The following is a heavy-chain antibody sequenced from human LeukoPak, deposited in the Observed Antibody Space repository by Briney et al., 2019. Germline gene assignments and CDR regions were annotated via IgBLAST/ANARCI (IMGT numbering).Heavy chain of an antibody. J-gene: IGHJ6*02. D-gene: IGHD3-10*01. Sequence: SVKVSCKASGGTFGSYAISWVRQAPGQGLERMGGILPSFGATKYSQKFQDRVTITADVSTTTVYMDLTSLSSEDTALYYCARPLNTMVRGITTATVFFSYAMDVWGQGTAVTVSS. CDR3: ARPLNTMVRGITTATVFFSYAMDV. CDR1: GGTFGSYA. V-gene: IGHV1-69*01. CDR2: ILPSFGAT.